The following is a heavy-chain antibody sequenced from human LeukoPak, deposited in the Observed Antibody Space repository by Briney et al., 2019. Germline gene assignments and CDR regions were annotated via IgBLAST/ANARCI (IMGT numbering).Heavy chain of an antibody. Sequence: GGSLRLSCAASGFTFSSYAMHWVRQAPGKGLEWVAVISYDGSNKYYADSVKGRFTISRDNSKNTLYLQMNSLRAEDTAVYYCARDRPEAAAGTFDYWGQGTLVTVSS. CDR3: ARDRPEAAAGTFDY. V-gene: IGHV3-30*04. D-gene: IGHD6-13*01. CDR2: ISYDGSNK. CDR1: GFTFSSYA. J-gene: IGHJ4*02.